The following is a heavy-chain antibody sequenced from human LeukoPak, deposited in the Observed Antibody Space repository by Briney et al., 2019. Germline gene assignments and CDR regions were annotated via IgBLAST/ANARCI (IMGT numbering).Heavy chain of an antibody. D-gene: IGHD1-1*01. J-gene: IGHJ4*02. CDR1: GFTFSSYS. CDR2: IRYDGSNK. Sequence: PGGSLRLSCAASGFTFSSYSMHWVRQAPGKGLEWVAFIRYDGSNKYYADSVKGRFTISRDNSKNTLYLQMNSLRAEDTAVYYCANRDWSHGDYWGQGTLVTVSS. V-gene: IGHV3-30*02. CDR3: ANRDWSHGDY.